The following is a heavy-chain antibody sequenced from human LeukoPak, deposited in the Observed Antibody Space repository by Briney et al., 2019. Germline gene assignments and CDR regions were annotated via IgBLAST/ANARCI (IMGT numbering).Heavy chain of an antibody. Sequence: CPAPVKPTQTLTLTSTCSGFSIRTNGIFIRWIRQPPRKALQWLARIDRDDDKYYSTSLKTRLTLSKDTSKTQVVLTMTNMDPVDTATYYCARSPLYTYDSSGYSVIYFDYWGQGTLVTVSS. V-gene: IGHV2-70*11. CDR1: GFSIRTNGIF. CDR2: IDRDDDK. CDR3: ARSPLYTYDSSGYSVIYFDY. J-gene: IGHJ4*02. D-gene: IGHD3-22*01.